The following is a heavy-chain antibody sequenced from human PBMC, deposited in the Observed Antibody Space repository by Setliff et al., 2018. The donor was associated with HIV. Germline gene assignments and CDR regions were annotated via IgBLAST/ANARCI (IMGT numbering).Heavy chain of an antibody. J-gene: IGHJ5*02. CDR2: IYNSGYS. CDR3: ARDIWAYGLMGS. Sequence: PSETLSLTCTVSGAPISSYYWNWIRQPPGKGLEWIGYIYNSGYSNSKPSLKSRVTISVDTSKNQFSLKLTSVTAADTAVYYCARDIWAYGLMGSWGQGTLVTVSS. CDR1: GAPISSYY. V-gene: IGHV4-4*08. D-gene: IGHD4-17*01.